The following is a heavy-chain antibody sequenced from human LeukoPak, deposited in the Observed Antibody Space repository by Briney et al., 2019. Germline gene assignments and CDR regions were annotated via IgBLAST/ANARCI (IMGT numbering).Heavy chain of an antibody. CDR1: GGTFSSYA. CDR2: IIPIFGTA. D-gene: IGHD3-3*01. CDR3: ARDKGVVTPSFPFDY. Sequence: SVKVSCKASGGTFSSYAISWVRQAPGQGLEWMGGIIPIFGTANYAQKFQGRVTITADKSTSTAYMELSSLRSEDTAVYYCARDKGVVTPSFPFDYWGQGTLVTVSS. V-gene: IGHV1-69*06. J-gene: IGHJ4*02.